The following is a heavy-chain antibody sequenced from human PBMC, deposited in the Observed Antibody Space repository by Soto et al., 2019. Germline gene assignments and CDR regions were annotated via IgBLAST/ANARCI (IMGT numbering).Heavy chain of an antibody. D-gene: IGHD3-3*01. CDR3: ASAAKYYDFWSGYFAY. J-gene: IGHJ4*02. V-gene: IGHV1-18*01. CDR2: ISAYNGNT. CDR1: GYTFTSYG. Sequence: GASVKVSCKASGYTFTSYGISWVRQAPGQGLEWMGWISAYNGNTNYAQKLQGRVTMTTDTSTSTAYMELRSLRSDDTAVYYCASAAKYYDFWSGYFAYWGQGTLVTVSS.